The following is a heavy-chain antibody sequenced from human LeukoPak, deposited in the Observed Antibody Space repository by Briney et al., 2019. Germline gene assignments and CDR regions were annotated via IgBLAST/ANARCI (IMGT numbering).Heavy chain of an antibody. J-gene: IGHJ4*02. CDR2: ISNDGINK. V-gene: IGHV3-30*18. CDR3: VKLTDGDFWSGYMDY. D-gene: IGHD3-3*01. CDR1: GFTFSRYG. Sequence: PGGSLRLSCAASGFTFSRYGMHWVRQAPGKGLECVAVISNDGINKNYANSVKGRFTISRDNSKNTVYLQMNSLRAEDTAVYYCVKLTDGDFWSGYMDYWGQGTLVTVSS.